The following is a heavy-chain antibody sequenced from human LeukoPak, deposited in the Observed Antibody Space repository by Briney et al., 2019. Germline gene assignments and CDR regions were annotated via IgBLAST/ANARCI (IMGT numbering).Heavy chain of an antibody. V-gene: IGHV3-33*01. D-gene: IGHD3-10*01. CDR3: VRDYGSGSFPFDH. CDR2: IWYDGSKK. Sequence: GGSLRLSCAASGFTFSNYGMHWVRQAPGKGLEWVAIIWYDGSKKYYADSVKGRFTISRDNSKNTLYLEMNNLKAEDTAVYSCVRDYGSGSFPFDHWGQGTLVIVSS. J-gene: IGHJ4*02. CDR1: GFTFSNYG.